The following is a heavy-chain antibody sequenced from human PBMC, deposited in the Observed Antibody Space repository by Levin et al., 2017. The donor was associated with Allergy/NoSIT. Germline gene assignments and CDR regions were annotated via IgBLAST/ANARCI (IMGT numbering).Heavy chain of an antibody. D-gene: IGHD2/OR15-2a*01. J-gene: IGHJ3*02. CDR1: GVAVSSYS. V-gene: IGHV3-48*02. Sequence: GGSLRLSCVASGVAVSSYSMNWVRQAPGKGLEWISYISSSSSSIDYADSVKGRFTIPRDNAKTSLFLQMNSLRDEDTAVYFCARMKRNILQAFGIWGQGTMVTVSS. CDR2: ISSSSSSI. CDR3: ARMKRNILQAFGI.